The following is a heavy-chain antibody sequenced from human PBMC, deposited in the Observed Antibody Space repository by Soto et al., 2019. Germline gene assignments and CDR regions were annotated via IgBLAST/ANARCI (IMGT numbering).Heavy chain of an antibody. V-gene: IGHV4-59*08. D-gene: IGHD3-22*01. Sequence: FEALSLTCTVSGGSVSPYYWSWIRQPPGKGLEWVGHIYYGGSTSYNPSLKSRITISLETSKSQISLRLSPVTAADTVVYYCARLGGYYQPLGPWGPGTLVPGSS. CDR2: IYYGGST. J-gene: IGHJ5*02. CDR1: GGSVSPYY. CDR3: ARLGGYYQPLGP.